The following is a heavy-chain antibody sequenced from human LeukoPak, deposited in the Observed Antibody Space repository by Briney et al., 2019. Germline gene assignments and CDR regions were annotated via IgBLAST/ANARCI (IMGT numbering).Heavy chain of an antibody. CDR3: ARHRIAVAGTSGWFDP. CDR2: INHSGST. Sequence: SETLSLTCAVYGGSFSGYYWSRIRQPPGKGLEWIGEINHSGSTNYNPSLKSRVTISVDTSKNQFSLKLSSVTAADTAVYYCARHRIAVAGTSGWFDPWGQGTLVTVSS. V-gene: IGHV4-34*01. J-gene: IGHJ5*02. D-gene: IGHD6-19*01. CDR1: GGSFSGYY.